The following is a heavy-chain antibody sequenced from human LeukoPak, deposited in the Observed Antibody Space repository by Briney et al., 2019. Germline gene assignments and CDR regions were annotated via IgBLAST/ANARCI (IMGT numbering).Heavy chain of an antibody. D-gene: IGHD2-2*01. CDR1: GGSISSYY. V-gene: IGHV4-34*01. Sequence: PSETLSLTCTVSGGSISSYYWSWIRQPPGKGLEWIGEINHSGSTNYNPSLKSRVTISVDTSKNQFSLKLSSVTAADTAVYYCARTSSTSPGGGYYFDYWGQGTLVTVSS. CDR2: INHSGST. J-gene: IGHJ4*02. CDR3: ARTSSTSPGGGYYFDY.